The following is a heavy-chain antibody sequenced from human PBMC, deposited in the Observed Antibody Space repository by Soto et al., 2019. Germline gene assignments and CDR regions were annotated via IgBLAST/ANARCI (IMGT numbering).Heavy chain of an antibody. Sequence: PGGSLRLSYASSGFTFSIYGMHWVRQAPGKGLEWVAVISYDGSNKYYADSVKGRFTISRDNSKNTLYLQMNSLRAEDTAVYYCAKELAVAGYYYYYGMDVWGQGT. CDR2: ISYDGSNK. V-gene: IGHV3-30*18. CDR3: AKELAVAGYYYYYGMDV. D-gene: IGHD6-19*01. J-gene: IGHJ6*02. CDR1: GFTFSIYG.